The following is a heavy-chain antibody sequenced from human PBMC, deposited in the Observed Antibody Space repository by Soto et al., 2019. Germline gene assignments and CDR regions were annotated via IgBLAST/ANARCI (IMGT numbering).Heavy chain of an antibody. Sequence: SETLSLTCTVSGGSISSYYWSWIRQPPGKGLEWIGYIYYSGSTNYNPSLKSRVTISVDTSRNQFSLKLSSVTAADTAVYYCAREVRTRIAARSLVWNWFDPWGQGTLVTVSS. CDR1: GGSISSYY. CDR2: IYYSGST. J-gene: IGHJ5*02. CDR3: AREVRTRIAARSLVWNWFDP. V-gene: IGHV4-59*01. D-gene: IGHD6-6*01.